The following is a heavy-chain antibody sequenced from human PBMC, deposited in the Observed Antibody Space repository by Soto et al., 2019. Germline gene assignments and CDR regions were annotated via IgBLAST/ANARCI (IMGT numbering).Heavy chain of an antibody. J-gene: IGHJ4*02. Sequence: GGSVRLSGAPSGGTVSSYARSWVRQAPGKGLEWVSAISGSGGSTYYADSVKGRFTISRDNSKNTLYLQMNSLRAEDTAVYYCAKYHVPSVGSFDYRGQGTQVTVSS. V-gene: IGHV3-23*01. CDR3: AKYHVPSVGSFDY. D-gene: IGHD1-26*01. CDR1: GGTVSSYA. CDR2: ISGSGGST.